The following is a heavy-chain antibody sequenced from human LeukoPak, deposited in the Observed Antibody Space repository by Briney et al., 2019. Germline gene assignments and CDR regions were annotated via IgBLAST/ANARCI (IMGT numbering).Heavy chain of an antibody. CDR2: IYYSGST. CDR3: ARSHDSSGYYASDY. V-gene: IGHV4-31*03. J-gene: IGHJ4*02. CDR1: GGSISSGGYY. D-gene: IGHD3-22*01. Sequence: PSETLSLTCTVSGGSISSGGYYWSWIRQHPGKGLEWIGYIYYSGSTYYNSSLKSRVTISVDTSKNQFSLKLSSVTAADTAVYYCARSHDSSGYYASDYWGQGTLVTVSS.